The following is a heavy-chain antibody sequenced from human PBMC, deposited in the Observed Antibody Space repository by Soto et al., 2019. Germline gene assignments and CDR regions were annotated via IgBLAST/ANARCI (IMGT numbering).Heavy chain of an antibody. CDR2: ISAYNGNT. CDR1: GYTFTSYG. D-gene: IGHD6-19*01. Sequence: GASVKVSCKASGYTFTSYGISWVRQAPGQGLEWMGWISAYNGNTNYAQKLQGRVTMTRDTSTSTAYMELSSLRSEDTAVYYAARAPYSSGWYFAYWGQGTLVTVSS. J-gene: IGHJ4*02. V-gene: IGHV1-18*01. CDR3: ARAPYSSGWYFAY.